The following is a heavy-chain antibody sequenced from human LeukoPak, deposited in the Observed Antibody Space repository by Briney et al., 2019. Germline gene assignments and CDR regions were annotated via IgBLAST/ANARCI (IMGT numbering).Heavy chain of an antibody. D-gene: IGHD4-11*01. J-gene: IGHJ5*02. CDR1: GGSFSGSY. Sequence: PSETLSLTCAVYGGSFSGSYWSWIRQPPGKGLEWIGEINHSGSTNYNPSLKSRVTISVDTSKNQFSLKVSSVTAPDTAVYYCARALRSRNTFSNYDWFDPWGQGTLVTVSS. V-gene: IGHV4-34*01. CDR3: ARALRSRNTFSNYDWFDP. CDR2: INHSGST.